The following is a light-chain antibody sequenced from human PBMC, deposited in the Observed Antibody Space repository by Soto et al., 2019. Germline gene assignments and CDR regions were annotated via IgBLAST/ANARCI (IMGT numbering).Light chain of an antibody. Sequence: SVLTQPPSASGSPGQSVTISCIGTSSDVGGYNYVSWYQQHPGKAPKLMIYEVSKRPSGVPDRFSGSKSGNTASLTVSGLQAEDEADYYCSSYAGSNNVFGTGTKVTVL. J-gene: IGLJ1*01. CDR1: SSDVGGYNY. CDR3: SSYAGSNNV. V-gene: IGLV2-8*01. CDR2: EVS.